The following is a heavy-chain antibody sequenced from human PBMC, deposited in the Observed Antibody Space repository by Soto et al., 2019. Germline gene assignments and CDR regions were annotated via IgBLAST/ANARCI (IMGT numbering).Heavy chain of an antibody. CDR2: IIPIFGTS. Sequence: QVQLVQSGAEVKKPGSSVKVSCKASGGTFNNHAINWVRQAPGQGLEWMGGIIPIFGTSNYEPKSQGRVTITADESTMTASMELSRVRWEDTAVYYCVRGKMMDMATILRHEWLDPWGQGTLVSVSS. V-gene: IGHV1-69*19. CDR1: GGTFNNHA. CDR3: VRGKMMDMATILRHEWLDP. J-gene: IGHJ5*02. D-gene: IGHD5-12*01.